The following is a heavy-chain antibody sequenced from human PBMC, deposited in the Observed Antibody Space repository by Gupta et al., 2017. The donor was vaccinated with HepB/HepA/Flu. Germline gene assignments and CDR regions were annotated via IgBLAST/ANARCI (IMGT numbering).Heavy chain of an antibody. Sequence: EVQLVESGGGVVQPGGSLRLSCAASGFTFDDHAMHWVRQAPGKGLEWVSLISGDGGSTYYADSVKGRFTISRDNSKNSLYLQMNSLRTEDTALYYCAKDSYNSWGGPLFDYWGQGTLVTVSS. CDR3: AKDSYNSWGGPLFDY. J-gene: IGHJ4*02. CDR1: GFTFDDHA. V-gene: IGHV3-43*02. D-gene: IGHD5-24*01. CDR2: ISGDGGST.